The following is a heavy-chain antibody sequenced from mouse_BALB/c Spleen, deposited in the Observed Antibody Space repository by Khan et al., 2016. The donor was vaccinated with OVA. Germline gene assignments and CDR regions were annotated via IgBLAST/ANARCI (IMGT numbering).Heavy chain of an antibody. V-gene: IGHV5-6*01. J-gene: IGHJ3*01. D-gene: IGHD1-2*01. CDR3: ARHRFTTPRAWFAY. CDR1: GFTFSSYG. CDR2: ISNGGSYT. Sequence: EVELVESGGDLVKPGGSLNLSCEASGFTFSSYGMSWLRQTPDKRLEWVATISNGGSYTYFPDSVKGRLTISRDNAKNTLYLQMSSLKSEDTAMYYGARHRFTTPRAWFAYWGQGTMVTVFA.